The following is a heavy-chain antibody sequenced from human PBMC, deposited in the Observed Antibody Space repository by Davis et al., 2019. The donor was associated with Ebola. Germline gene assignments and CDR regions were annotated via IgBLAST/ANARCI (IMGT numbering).Heavy chain of an antibody. V-gene: IGHV3-48*02. CDR3: ARYHLGSYLKDPFDT. D-gene: IGHD1-26*01. J-gene: IGHJ4*02. CDR1: GFDFSGHA. Sequence: GGSLRLSCVASGFDFSGHAMNWVRQAPGKGLEWVAFITRESDTMHYADSVKGRFTVARDNARKSLYLQLDNLRDEDTAIYYCARYHLGSYLKDPFDTWGQGTLVTVSS. CDR2: ITRESDTM.